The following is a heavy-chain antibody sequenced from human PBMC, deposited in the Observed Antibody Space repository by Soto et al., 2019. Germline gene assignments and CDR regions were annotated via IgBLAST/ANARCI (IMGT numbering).Heavy chain of an antibody. CDR1: GCTFTTYD. V-gene: IGHV1-18*01. CDR3: ARDPYHVLMVNAPNLYGMDV. D-gene: IGHD2-8*01. J-gene: IGHJ6*02. CDR2: ISTYNGNT. Sequence: QVQLVQSGAEVKKPGASVEISCKASGCTFTTYDISWVRQAPGQGLEWMGRISTYNGNTNYPQSLQGRLTMTTDTSTTTAYMELRSLRSDDTAVYYCARDPYHVLMVNAPNLYGMDVWGQGTTVTVSS.